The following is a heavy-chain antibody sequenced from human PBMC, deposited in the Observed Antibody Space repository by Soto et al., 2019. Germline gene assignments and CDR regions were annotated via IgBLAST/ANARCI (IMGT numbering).Heavy chain of an antibody. CDR1: GGTFSSYA. V-gene: IGHV1-3*01. Sequence: PSVKVSCKASGGTFSSYAISWVRQAPGQRLEWMGWINAGNGNTKYSQKFQGRVTITRDTSSSTAYMELSSLRSEDTAVYYCARDGDGYYHCFDDWGQGTLVTVSS. CDR2: INAGNGNT. D-gene: IGHD2-21*01. J-gene: IGHJ4*02. CDR3: ARDGDGYYHCFDD.